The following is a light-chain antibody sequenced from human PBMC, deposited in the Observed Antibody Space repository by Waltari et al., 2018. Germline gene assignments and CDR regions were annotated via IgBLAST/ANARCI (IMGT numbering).Light chain of an antibody. CDR3: QQYNSYPFT. J-gene: IGKJ4*01. Sequence: DIQMTQSPSSLSASVGDRVTITCRASQGISKSLAWFQQKPGEAPKSLIYATSSLQSGVPSKFSGSGSGTAFTLTISSLQPEDFATYYCQQYNSYPFTFGGGTKVEIK. CDR1: QGISKS. CDR2: ATS. V-gene: IGKV1-16*02.